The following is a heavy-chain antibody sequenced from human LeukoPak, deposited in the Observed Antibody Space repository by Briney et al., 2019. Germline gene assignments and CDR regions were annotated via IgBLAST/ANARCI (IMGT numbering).Heavy chain of an antibody. Sequence: GGSLRLSCAASGFTFSSYAMSWVRQAPGKGLEWVSAISGSGGSTYYADSVKGRFTISRDNSKNTLYLQMNSLRAEDTAVYYCAKDTFIMITFGGVIVEPRDDHWGQGTLVTVSS. V-gene: IGHV3-23*01. CDR1: GFTFSSYA. CDR2: ISGSGGST. CDR3: AKDTFIMITFGGVIVEPRDDH. J-gene: IGHJ4*02. D-gene: IGHD3-16*02.